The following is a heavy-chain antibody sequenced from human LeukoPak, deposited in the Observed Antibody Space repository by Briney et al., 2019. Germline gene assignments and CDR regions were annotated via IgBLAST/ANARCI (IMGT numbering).Heavy chain of an antibody. D-gene: IGHD3-16*01. CDR3: ARDRGEIGAFDI. Sequence: GGSLRLSCAASGINFRSSGMHWVRQAPGKGLEWVAVIWYDGSNKYYADSVKGRFTISRDNSKNTLYLQMNSLRAEDTAVYYCARDRGEIGAFDIWGQGTMVTVSS. V-gene: IGHV3-33*01. CDR2: IWYDGSNK. J-gene: IGHJ3*02. CDR1: GINFRSSG.